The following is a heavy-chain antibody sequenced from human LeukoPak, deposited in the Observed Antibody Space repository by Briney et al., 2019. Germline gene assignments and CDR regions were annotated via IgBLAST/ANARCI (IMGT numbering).Heavy chain of an antibody. J-gene: IGHJ4*02. CDR2: ISYDGSNK. D-gene: IGHD6-13*01. V-gene: IGHV3-30*18. Sequence: GGSLRLSCAASGFTFSSYGMHWVRQAPGKGLEWVAVISYDGSNKYHADSVKGRFTISRDNSKNTLYLQMNSLRAEDTAVYYCAKVGGQQLENFDYWGQGTLVTVSS. CDR1: GFTFSSYG. CDR3: AKVGGQQLENFDY.